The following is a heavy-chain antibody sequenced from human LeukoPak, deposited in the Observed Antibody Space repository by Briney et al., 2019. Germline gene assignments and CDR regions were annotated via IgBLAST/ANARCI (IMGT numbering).Heavy chain of an antibody. CDR1: GFTFSDYG. CDR3: VRGQGAHDNWFDP. V-gene: IGHV3-48*01. CDR2: IKGDSDTI. J-gene: IGHJ5*02. Sequence: GGSLRLSCTASGFTFSDYGMNWVRQAPGKGLEWFSYIKGDSDTIHYADSEKGRFTISRDNAKNSLSLQMTSLRAGDTAVYYCVRGQGAHDNWFDPWGQGTLVTVAS. D-gene: IGHD4/OR15-4a*01.